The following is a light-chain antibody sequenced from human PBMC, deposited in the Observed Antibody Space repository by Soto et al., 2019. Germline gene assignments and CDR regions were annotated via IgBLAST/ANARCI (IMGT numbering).Light chain of an antibody. CDR1: QSVSSNY. CDR2: GAS. CDR3: QQYGSSPPLT. V-gene: IGKV3-20*01. Sequence: EIVLTQSPGTLSLSPGERATLSRRASQSVSSNYLAWYQQKPGQAPRLLIYGASSRATGIPDRFSGSGSGTDFTLTISRLEPEDFVVYYCQQYGSSPPLTFGGGTKVEIK. J-gene: IGKJ4*01.